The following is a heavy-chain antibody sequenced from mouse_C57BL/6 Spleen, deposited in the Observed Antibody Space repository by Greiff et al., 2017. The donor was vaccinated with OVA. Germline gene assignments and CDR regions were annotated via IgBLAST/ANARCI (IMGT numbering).Heavy chain of an antibody. Sequence: DVTLVESGGGLVQPGGSLKLSCAASGFTFSDYYMYWVRQTPEKRLEWVAYISNGGGSTYYPDTVKGRFTISRDNAKNTLYLQLSRLKSEDTAMYYCASPPLTTVVATEDWYFDVWGTGTTVTVSS. CDR1: GFTFSDYY. J-gene: IGHJ1*03. CDR2: ISNGGGST. V-gene: IGHV5-12*01. D-gene: IGHD1-1*01. CDR3: ASPPLTTVVATEDWYFDV.